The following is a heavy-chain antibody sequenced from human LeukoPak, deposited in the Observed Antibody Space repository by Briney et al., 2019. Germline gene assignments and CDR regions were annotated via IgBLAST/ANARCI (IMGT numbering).Heavy chain of an antibody. J-gene: IGHJ4*02. CDR3: ARVPVRGVIVVVPAAMVDY. V-gene: IGHV5-51*01. CDR1: GYSFTSYW. Sequence: GESLKISCKGSGYSFTSYWIGWVRQMPGKGLEWMGIIYPGDSDTRYSPSFQGQVTISADKSISTAYLQWSSLKASDTAMYYCARVPVRGVIVVVPAAMVDYWGQGTLVTVSS. D-gene: IGHD2-2*01. CDR2: IYPGDSDT.